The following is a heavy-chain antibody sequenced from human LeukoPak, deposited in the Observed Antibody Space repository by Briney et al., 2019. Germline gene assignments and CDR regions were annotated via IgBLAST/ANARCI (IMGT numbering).Heavy chain of an antibody. Sequence: GGSLRLSCATSGFTFSYYGIHWVRQAPGKGLDWVAVMWSDGIRKYYTDSVKGRFTVSRDTSKNTQYLEMSSLRVEDTAVYYCTRDADTSGHYDIFDIWGQGTMVTVSS. CDR3: TRDADTSGHYDIFDI. V-gene: IGHV3-33*01. CDR1: GFTFSYYG. J-gene: IGHJ3*02. D-gene: IGHD6-19*01. CDR2: MWSDGIRK.